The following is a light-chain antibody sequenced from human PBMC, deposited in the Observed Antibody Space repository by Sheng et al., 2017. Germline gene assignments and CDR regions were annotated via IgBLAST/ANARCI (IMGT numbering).Light chain of an antibody. CDR3: QEYISYWT. Sequence: DIQMTQSPATLSASVGDRVTITCRASQSISSWLAWYQQKPGKAPKLLIYQASSLDSGVPSRFSGSGFGTEFTLTISSLQPDDFATYYCQEYISYWTFGQGTKVEIK. V-gene: IGKV1-5*03. CDR1: QSISSW. CDR2: QAS. J-gene: IGKJ1*01.